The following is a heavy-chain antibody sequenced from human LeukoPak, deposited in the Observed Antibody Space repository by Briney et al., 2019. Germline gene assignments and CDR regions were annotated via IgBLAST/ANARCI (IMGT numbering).Heavy chain of an antibody. J-gene: IGHJ4*02. CDR2: ISSSSSYI. V-gene: IGHV3-21*01. Sequence: GGSLRLSCAASGFTFSSYWMSWVRQAPGKGLEGVSSISSSSSYIYYADSVKGRFTISRDNAKNSLYLQMNSLRAEDTAVYYCARCHSSGWPIDYWGQGTLVTVSS. CDR1: GFTFSSYW. D-gene: IGHD6-19*01. CDR3: ARCHSSGWPIDY.